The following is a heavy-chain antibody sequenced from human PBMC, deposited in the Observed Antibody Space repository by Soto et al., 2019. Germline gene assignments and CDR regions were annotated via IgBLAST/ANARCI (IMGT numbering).Heavy chain of an antibody. D-gene: IGHD6-13*01. CDR2: IYYSGST. J-gene: IGHJ6*02. V-gene: IGHV4-39*01. CDR3: ARRRGGAAAGTPSHHNYYYYYGMDV. CDR1: GGSISSSSYY. Sequence: SETLSLTCTVSGGSISSSSYYWGWIRQPPGKGLEWIGSIYYSGSTYYNPSLKSRVTISVDTSKNQFSLKLSSVTAADTAVYYCARRRGGAAAGTPSHHNYYYYYGMDVWGQGTTVTVSS.